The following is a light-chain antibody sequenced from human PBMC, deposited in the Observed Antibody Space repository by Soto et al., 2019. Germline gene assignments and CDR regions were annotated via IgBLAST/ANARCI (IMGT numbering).Light chain of an antibody. CDR1: QGVSSY. J-gene: IGKJ5*01. V-gene: IGKV3-11*01. CDR3: QQRSNWPPSLT. CDR2: DAS. Sequence: IVMTQSPATLSLSLGDRVTLSCRASQGVSSYLAWYQQKPGQAPRLLIYDASNMDTGIPARFSGSGTGTGFNLTISSLEPEDVAVYYCQQRSNWPPSLTFGQGTRLEIK.